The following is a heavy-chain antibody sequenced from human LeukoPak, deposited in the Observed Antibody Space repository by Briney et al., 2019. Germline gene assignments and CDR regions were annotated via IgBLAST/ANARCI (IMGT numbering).Heavy chain of an antibody. D-gene: IGHD6-13*01. CDR3: AIQRIAAAGPLGWFDP. Sequence: GESLKISCKGSGYSFTSYWIGWVRQMPGKGLEWMGIIYPGDSDTRYSTSFQGQVTISADKSISTSYLQWSSLKASDTAMYYCAIQRIAAAGPLGWFDPWGQGTLVTVSS. V-gene: IGHV5-51*01. CDR1: GYSFTSYW. CDR2: IYPGDSDT. J-gene: IGHJ5*02.